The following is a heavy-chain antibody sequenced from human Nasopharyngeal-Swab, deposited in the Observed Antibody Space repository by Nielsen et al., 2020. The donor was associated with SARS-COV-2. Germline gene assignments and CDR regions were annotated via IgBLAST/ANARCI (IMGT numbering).Heavy chain of an antibody. V-gene: IGHV4-34*01. J-gene: IGHJ6*02. D-gene: IGHD3-10*01. CDR2: INHSGST. CDR3: ARDQEDGVDYYYGMDV. Sequence: LSKRPGKGLEWIGEINHSGSTNYNPSLKSRVTISVDTSKNQFSLKLSSVTAADTAVYYCARDQEDGVDYYYGMDVWGQGTTVTVSS.